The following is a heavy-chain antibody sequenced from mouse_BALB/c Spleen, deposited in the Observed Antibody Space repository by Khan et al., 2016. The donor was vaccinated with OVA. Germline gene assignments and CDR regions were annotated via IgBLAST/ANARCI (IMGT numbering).Heavy chain of an antibody. J-gene: IGHJ3*01. D-gene: IGHD2-13*01. CDR2: IWRGGSS. CDR3: SIAGLPFAY. CDR1: GFSLSSYG. V-gene: IGHV2-2*02. Sequence: QVQLKQSGPGLVQPSQSLSITCTVSGFSLSSYGVHWVRQSPGKGLEWLGVIWRGGSSDFNTAIISRLSISKDNSKSHVCFKMNNQPINDSAIYYCSIAGLPFAYWGQGTLVTVSA.